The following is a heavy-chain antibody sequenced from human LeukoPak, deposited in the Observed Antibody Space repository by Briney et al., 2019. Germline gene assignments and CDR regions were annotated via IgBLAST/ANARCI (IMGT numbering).Heavy chain of an antibody. CDR2: IYYSGST. Sequence: SETLSLTCTVSGGSVSSDSYFWTWIRQPPGKGLEWIGYIYYSGSTNYNPSLKSRVTISLDTSKSQISLKLSSVTAANTAVYYCARGQRRLQDYWGQGTLVTVSS. V-gene: IGHV4-61*01. J-gene: IGHJ4*02. CDR1: GGSVSSDSYF. CDR3: ARGQRRLQDY.